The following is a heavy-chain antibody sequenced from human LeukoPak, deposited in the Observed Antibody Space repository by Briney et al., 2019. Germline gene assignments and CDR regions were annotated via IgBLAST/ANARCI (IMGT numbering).Heavy chain of an antibody. J-gene: IGHJ3*02. CDR3: AAGNTFDI. CDR2: IKQDGSVK. Sequence: GGSLRLSCTASELTFSDYWMSWVRQAPGKGLEWVANIKQDGSVKQYVDSVKGRFTISRDNTKKALYLQMNSLRVEDTAVLYCAAGNTFDIWGQGTLVSVSS. D-gene: IGHD3-10*01. V-gene: IGHV3-7*01. CDR1: ELTFSDYW.